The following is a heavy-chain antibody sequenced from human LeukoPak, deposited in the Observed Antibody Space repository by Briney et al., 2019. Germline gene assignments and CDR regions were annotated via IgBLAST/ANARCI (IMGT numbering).Heavy chain of an antibody. Sequence: SETLSLTCTVSGGSISSYYWSWIRQPPGKGLEWIGCIFYSGSTYYNPSLKSRVTISVVTSKNQFSLKLSSVTAADTAVYYCARSFGVQLSHINDYWGQGTLVTVSS. D-gene: IGHD1-1*01. CDR3: ARSFGVQLSHINDY. CDR2: IFYSGST. V-gene: IGHV4-59*08. CDR1: GGSISSYY. J-gene: IGHJ4*02.